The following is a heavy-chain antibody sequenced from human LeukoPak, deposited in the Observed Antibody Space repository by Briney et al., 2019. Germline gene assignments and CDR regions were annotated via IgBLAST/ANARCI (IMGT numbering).Heavy chain of an antibody. V-gene: IGHV1-46*01. D-gene: IGHD3-3*01. CDR2: INPSGGST. CDR1: GYTFTSYY. J-gene: IGHJ4*02. Sequence: GASVKVSCKASGYTFTSYYMHWVRQAPGQGLEWMGIINPSGGSTSYAQKFQGRGTMTRDMSTSTVYMELSSLRSEDTAVYYCARGPSMSLRFLESSYPDYWGQGTLVTVSS. CDR3: ARGPSMSLRFLESSYPDY.